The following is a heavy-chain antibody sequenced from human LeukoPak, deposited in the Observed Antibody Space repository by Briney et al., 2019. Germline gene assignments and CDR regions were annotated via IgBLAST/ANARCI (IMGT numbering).Heavy chain of an antibody. CDR3: ARGDTPNYYDSSGYYYEFDY. Sequence: ASVKVSCKASGGTFSSYAISWVRQAPGQGLEWMGGIIPIFGTANYAQKFQGRVTITAYESTSTAYMELSSLRSEDTAVYYCARGDTPNYYDSSGYYYEFDYWGQGTLVTVSS. CDR2: IIPIFGTA. CDR1: GGTFSSYA. D-gene: IGHD3-22*01. J-gene: IGHJ4*02. V-gene: IGHV1-69*01.